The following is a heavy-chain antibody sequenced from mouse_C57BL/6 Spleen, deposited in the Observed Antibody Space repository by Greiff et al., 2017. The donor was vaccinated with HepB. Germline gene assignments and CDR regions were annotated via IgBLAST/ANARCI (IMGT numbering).Heavy chain of an antibody. D-gene: IGHD2-5*01. CDR2: ISNGGGST. V-gene: IGHV5-12*01. CDR1: GFTFSDYY. J-gene: IGHJ3*01. CDR3: ARQGSNYGIAY. Sequence: EVMLVESGGGLVQPGGSLKLSCAASGFTFSDYYMYWVRQTPEKRLEWVAYISNGGGSTYYPDTVKGRFTISRDNAKNTLYLQMSRLKSEDTAMYYCARQGSNYGIAYWGQGTLVTVSA.